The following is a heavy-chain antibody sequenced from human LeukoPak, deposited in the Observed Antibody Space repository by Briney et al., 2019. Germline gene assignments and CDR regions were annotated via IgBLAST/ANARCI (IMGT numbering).Heavy chain of an antibody. J-gene: IGHJ4*02. CDR2: INPNSGGT. Sequence: ASVKVSCKASGYTFTGYYMHWVRQAPGQGLEWMGWINPNSGGTSYAQKFQGRVTMTRDTSISTAYMELSRLRSDDTAVYDCARGPTYYYDSSWNYWGQGTLVTVSS. CDR1: GYTFTGYY. V-gene: IGHV1-2*02. CDR3: ARGPTYYYDSSWNY. D-gene: IGHD3-22*01.